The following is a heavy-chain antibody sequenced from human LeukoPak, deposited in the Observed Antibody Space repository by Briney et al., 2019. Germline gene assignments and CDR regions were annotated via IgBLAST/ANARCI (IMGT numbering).Heavy chain of an antibody. D-gene: IGHD1-26*01. V-gene: IGHV4-59*01. CDR3: AGSSYERRVGATTFSF. Sequence: KPAETLSLSCTVSGCSISRYYWSWIRQPPGKGLEWVGYIYYSGSTNYNASLKSRVTISVEKSKNQFPLKLSTVTAADTAVFYCAGSSYERRVGATTFSFWGQGTLVTVSS. CDR2: IYYSGST. J-gene: IGHJ4*02. CDR1: GCSISRYY.